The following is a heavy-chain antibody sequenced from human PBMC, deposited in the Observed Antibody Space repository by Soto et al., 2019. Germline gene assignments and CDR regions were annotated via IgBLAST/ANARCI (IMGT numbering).Heavy chain of an antibody. CDR1: GDSVSSNSAA. Sequence: TLSLTCVISGDSVSSNSAAWNWIRQSPSRGLEWLGRTYYRSKWYNDYAVSVKSRITINPDTSKNQFSLQLNSVTPEDTAVYYCARDRLRSSGWYYGMDVWGQGTTVTVSS. CDR2: TYYRSKWYN. D-gene: IGHD6-19*01. CDR3: ARDRLRSSGWYYGMDV. V-gene: IGHV6-1*01. J-gene: IGHJ6*02.